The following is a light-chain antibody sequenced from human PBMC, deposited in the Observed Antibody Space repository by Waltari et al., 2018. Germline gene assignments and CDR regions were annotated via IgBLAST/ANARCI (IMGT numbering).Light chain of an antibody. CDR2: INN. CDR3: AAWDDSLNTWV. V-gene: IGLV1-44*01. Sequence: QSVLTQPPSASGTPGQRVTISCSGSGSTTGSKPVNWYQQFPGTAPKLLVYINNQRPSWVPDRFSGSKSGTSASLAISGLQSEDEADYYCAAWDDSLNTWVFGGGTKLTVL. J-gene: IGLJ3*02. CDR1: GSTTGSKP.